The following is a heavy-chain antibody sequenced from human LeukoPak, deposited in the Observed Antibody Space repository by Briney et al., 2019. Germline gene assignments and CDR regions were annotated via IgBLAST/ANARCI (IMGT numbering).Heavy chain of an antibody. CDR2: INYSGST. Sequence: SETLSLTCTVSGGSISSYYWSWVRQPPGKGLEWVGYINYSGSTNYNPSLKSRVTISVDTSKNQFSLKLSSVTAADTAVYYCARLKSGSLVDYWGQGTLVTVSS. CDR1: GGSISSYY. V-gene: IGHV4-59*12. D-gene: IGHD1-26*01. J-gene: IGHJ4*02. CDR3: ARLKSGSLVDY.